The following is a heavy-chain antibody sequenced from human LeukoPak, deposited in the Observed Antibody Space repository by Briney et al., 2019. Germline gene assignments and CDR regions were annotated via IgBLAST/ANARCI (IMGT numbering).Heavy chain of an antibody. CDR2: INPNTADT. D-gene: IGHD5-12*01. V-gene: IGHV1-2*02. Sequence: VASVKVSCKASGYTFTGHYLHWVRQAPGQGLEWMGWINPNTADTKYAQNFQGRVTMTRDTSIRTAYMDLSSLRSDDTAVYYCAREALDIVATTDRHLDYWGQGTLVIVSS. J-gene: IGHJ4*02. CDR1: GYTFTGHY. CDR3: AREALDIVATTDRHLDY.